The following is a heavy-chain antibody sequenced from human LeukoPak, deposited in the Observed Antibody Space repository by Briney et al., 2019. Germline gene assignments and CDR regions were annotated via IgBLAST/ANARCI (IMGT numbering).Heavy chain of an antibody. V-gene: IGHV3-23*01. CDR1: GFTFSSYE. J-gene: IGHJ4*02. Sequence: GGSLRLSCAASGFTFSSYEMYWVRQAPGKGLEWVSAISGSGGSTYYADSVEGRFTISRDNSKNTLYLQMNSLRAEDTAVYYCAKFLPTHIVVANYYFDYWGQGTLVTVSS. CDR2: ISGSGGST. D-gene: IGHD2-21*01. CDR3: AKFLPTHIVVANYYFDY.